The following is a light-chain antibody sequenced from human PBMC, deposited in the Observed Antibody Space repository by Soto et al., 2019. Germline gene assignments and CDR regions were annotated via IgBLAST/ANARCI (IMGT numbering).Light chain of an antibody. J-gene: IGKJ1*01. CDR2: DAS. CDR1: QSIGSW. Sequence: DIQMKQSASVVSASVGDRVAITCRASQSIGSWLAWYQQKPGKAPKLLIYDASSLESGVPSRFSGSGSGTEFTLTFSSLQPDDFATYYCQQYNSYWTFGQGTKVDIK. V-gene: IGKV1-5*01. CDR3: QQYNSYWT.